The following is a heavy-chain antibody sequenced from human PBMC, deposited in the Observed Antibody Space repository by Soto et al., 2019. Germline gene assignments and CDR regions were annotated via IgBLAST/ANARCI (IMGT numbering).Heavy chain of an antibody. CDR3: TTKPGGLNFWFQS. D-gene: IGHD3-3*01. CDR2: IYHSGST. V-gene: IGHV4-4*02. J-gene: IGHJ4*02. Sequence: QVQLQESGPGLVEPSGTLSLTCTVSGASVSSGGWWTWLRQPPGKGLEWIGEIYHSGSTNYNPSLKSRVSMSLDNSKNQFSLRLNYVTAADTALYYCTTKPGGLNFWFQSWGQGTLVTVSS. CDR1: GASVSSGGW.